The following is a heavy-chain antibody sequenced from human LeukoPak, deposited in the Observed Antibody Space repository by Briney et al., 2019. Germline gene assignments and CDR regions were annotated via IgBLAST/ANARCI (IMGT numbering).Heavy chain of an antibody. CDR2: IYHSGST. CDR1: GYSISSGYY. Sequence: KPPETLSLTCTVSGYSISSGYYWGWIRQPPGKGLEWIGSIYHSGSTYYNPSLKSRVTILVDTSKNQFSLKLSSVTAADTAVYYCAREGYGDYVGFDYWGQGTLVTVSS. J-gene: IGHJ4*02. D-gene: IGHD4-17*01. V-gene: IGHV4-38-2*02. CDR3: AREGYGDYVGFDY.